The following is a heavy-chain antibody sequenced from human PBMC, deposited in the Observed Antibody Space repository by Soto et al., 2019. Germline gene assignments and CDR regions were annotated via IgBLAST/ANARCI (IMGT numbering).Heavy chain of an antibody. D-gene: IGHD1-1*01. CDR3: AKDKPGTTSFDY. Sequence: PGGSLRLSCAASGFTSSSNAMYWVRQAPGKGLEWVSAISDRGDTTHYADSVKGRFTISRDTSKNTLYLHLNTLRADDTAVYYCAKDKPGTTSFDYWGQGTLVTVSS. V-gene: IGHV3-23*01. CDR1: GFTSSSNA. CDR2: ISDRGDTT. J-gene: IGHJ4*02.